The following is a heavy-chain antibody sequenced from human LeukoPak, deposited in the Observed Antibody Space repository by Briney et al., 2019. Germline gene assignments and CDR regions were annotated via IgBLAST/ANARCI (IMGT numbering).Heavy chain of an antibody. Sequence: SETLSLTCAVYGGSFSGYYWSWSRQPPGKGLEWIGEINHSGSTNYNPSLKRRVTISVDTSKNQFSLKLSSVTAADTAVYYCARGGGIQLWYPFDYWGQGTLVTVSS. CDR2: INHSGST. CDR3: ARGGGIQLWYPFDY. J-gene: IGHJ4*02. D-gene: IGHD5-18*01. V-gene: IGHV4-34*01. CDR1: GGSFSGYY.